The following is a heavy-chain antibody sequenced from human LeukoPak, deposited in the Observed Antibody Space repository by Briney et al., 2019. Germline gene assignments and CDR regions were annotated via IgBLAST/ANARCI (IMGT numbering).Heavy chain of an antibody. J-gene: IGHJ4*02. CDR1: GYTFTTYD. D-gene: IGHD3-9*01. CDR2: MNPDSGDT. CDR3: ARGLGDYNTDWFPVSGY. V-gene: IGHV1-8*01. Sequence: ASVKVSCKASGYTFTTYDMTWVRQATGQGLEWMGWMNPDSGDTGHAQKFQGRVTMTRDTSISTAYMELSSLGSEDTAIYYCARGLGDYNTDWFPVSGYWGQGTLVTVSS.